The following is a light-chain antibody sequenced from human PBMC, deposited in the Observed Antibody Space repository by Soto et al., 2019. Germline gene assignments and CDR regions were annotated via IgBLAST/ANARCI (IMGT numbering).Light chain of an antibody. V-gene: IGKV1-33*01. Sequence: DIQMTQSPSSLSASVGDRVTITCQASQDISNYLNWYQQKPGKAPKLLIYDASNLETGVPSRFSGSGSGTDVTFTIRSLQPVDIATYYCQQYDNLPITFGQGTRLEI. CDR2: DAS. J-gene: IGKJ5*01. CDR3: QQYDNLPIT. CDR1: QDISNY.